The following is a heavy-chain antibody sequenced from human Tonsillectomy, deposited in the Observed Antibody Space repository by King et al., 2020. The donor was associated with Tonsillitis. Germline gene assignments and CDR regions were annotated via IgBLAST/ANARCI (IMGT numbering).Heavy chain of an antibody. CDR2: IYYSGST. V-gene: IGHV4-59*01. D-gene: IGHD3-10*01. CDR1: GGSISSYY. Sequence: QLQESGPGLVKPSETLSLTCTVSGGSISSYYWSWIRQPPGKGLEWIGYIYYSGSTNYNPSLKSRVTISVDTSKNQFSLKLSSVTAADTAVYYCARGELLWFGELLLGAFDIWGQGTMVTVFS. J-gene: IGHJ3*02. CDR3: ARGELLWFGELLLGAFDI.